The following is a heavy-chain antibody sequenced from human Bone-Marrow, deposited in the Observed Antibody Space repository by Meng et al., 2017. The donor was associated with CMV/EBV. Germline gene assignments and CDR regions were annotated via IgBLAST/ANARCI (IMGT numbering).Heavy chain of an antibody. D-gene: IGHD6-13*01. CDR1: GGSISSYY. Sequence: SETLSLTCTVSGGSISSYYWSWTRQPPGKGLEWIGYIYYSGSTNYNPSLKSRVTISVDTSKNQFSLKLSSVTAADTAVYYCARDGVTSIAAAGKGGYYYYGMDVWGQGTTVTVSS. CDR3: ARDGVTSIAAAGKGGYYYYGMDV. V-gene: IGHV4-59*12. J-gene: IGHJ6*02. CDR2: IYYSGST.